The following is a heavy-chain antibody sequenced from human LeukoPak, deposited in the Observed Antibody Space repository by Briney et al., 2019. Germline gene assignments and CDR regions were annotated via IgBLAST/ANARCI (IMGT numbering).Heavy chain of an antibody. CDR3: AKGASSSWSYNWFDP. J-gene: IGHJ5*02. CDR1: GFTFSSYS. CDR2: ISGSGGST. V-gene: IGHV3-23*01. D-gene: IGHD6-13*01. Sequence: GGSLRLSCAASGFTFSSYSMSWVRQAPGKGLEWVSAISGSGGSTYYADSVKGRFTISRDNSKNTLYLQMNSLRAEDTAVYYCAKGASSSWSYNWFDPWGQGTLVTVSS.